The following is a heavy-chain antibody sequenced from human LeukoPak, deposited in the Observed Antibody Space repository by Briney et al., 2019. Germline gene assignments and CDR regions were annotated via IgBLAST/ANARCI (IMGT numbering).Heavy chain of an antibody. Sequence: SVKVSCKASGGTFSSYSISWVRQAPGQGLEWMGGIIPIFGTANYAQKFQGRVTITADKSTSTAYMELSRLRSEDTAVYYCAPDYYDSSGSSSRLGYWGQGTLVTVSS. V-gene: IGHV1-69*06. CDR1: GGTFSSYS. J-gene: IGHJ4*02. CDR3: APDYYDSSGSSSRLGY. CDR2: IIPIFGTA. D-gene: IGHD3-22*01.